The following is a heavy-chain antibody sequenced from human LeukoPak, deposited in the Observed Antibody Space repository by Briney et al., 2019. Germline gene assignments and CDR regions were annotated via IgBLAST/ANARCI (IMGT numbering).Heavy chain of an antibody. Sequence: SETLSLTCTVSGGSISSGSYYWSWIRQPPGKELEWIGTIYYSGTTHYNPSLKSRVTISVDTSVNQFSLRLSSVTAADTAVYFCARFFLWFGGVDYWGQGTLVTVSS. J-gene: IGHJ4*02. CDR2: IYYSGTT. CDR3: ARFFLWFGGVDY. V-gene: IGHV4-39*01. D-gene: IGHD3-10*01. CDR1: GGSISSGSYY.